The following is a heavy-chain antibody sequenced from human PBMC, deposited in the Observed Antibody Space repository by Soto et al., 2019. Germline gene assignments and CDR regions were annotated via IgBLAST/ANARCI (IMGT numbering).Heavy chain of an antibody. Sequence: SETLSLTCAVYGGSFSGYYWSWIRQPPGKGLEWIGEINHSGSTNYNPSLKSRVTISVDTSKNQFSLKLSSVTAADTAVYYCARGSVVVVPAARYYFDYWGQGTLVTVSS. V-gene: IGHV4-34*01. CDR3: ARGSVVVVPAARYYFDY. CDR2: INHSGST. CDR1: GGSFSGYY. J-gene: IGHJ4*02. D-gene: IGHD2-2*01.